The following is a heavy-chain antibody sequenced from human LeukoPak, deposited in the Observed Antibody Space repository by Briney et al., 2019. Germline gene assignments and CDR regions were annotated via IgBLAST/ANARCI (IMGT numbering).Heavy chain of an antibody. Sequence: PSETLSLTCAVYGGSFSGYYWSWIRQPPGKGLEWIGEINHSGSTNYNPSLKSRVTISVDTSKNQFSLKLSSVTAADTAVYYCARGPSLRGYSYGYSNYWGQGTLVTVSS. CDR3: ARGPSLRGYSYGYSNY. D-gene: IGHD5-18*01. CDR2: INHSGST. V-gene: IGHV4-34*01. J-gene: IGHJ4*02. CDR1: GGSFSGYY.